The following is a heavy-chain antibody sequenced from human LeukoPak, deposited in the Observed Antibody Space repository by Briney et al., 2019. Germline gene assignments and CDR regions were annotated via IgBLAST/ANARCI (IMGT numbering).Heavy chain of an antibody. V-gene: IGHV4-61*02. Sequence: SETLSLTCTVSGGSINSGPYYWSWLRLPAGKGLQWIGRVYSSGSSYNPSLKSRVTISIDTSENQFSLKLDSVTAADTAVYFCARELDHSSNWFDPWGQGALVIVSS. CDR3: ARELDHSSNWFDP. CDR2: VYSSGS. D-gene: IGHD1-14*01. J-gene: IGHJ5*02. CDR1: GGSINSGPYY.